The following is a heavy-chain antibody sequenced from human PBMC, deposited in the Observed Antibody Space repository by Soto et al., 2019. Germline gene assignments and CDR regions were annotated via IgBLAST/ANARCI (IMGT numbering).Heavy chain of an antibody. D-gene: IGHD2-2*01. Sequence: PGGSLRLSCAASGFTFSSYVMSWVRQAPGKGLEWVSAISNSGGITYYADSVKGRFTISRDNSKNTLYLQMNSLRVEDTAVYYCASLYCSSTSCGPGLFDSWGQGTLVTVSS. CDR2: ISNSGGIT. V-gene: IGHV3-23*01. J-gene: IGHJ4*02. CDR1: GFTFSSYV. CDR3: ASLYCSSTSCGPGLFDS.